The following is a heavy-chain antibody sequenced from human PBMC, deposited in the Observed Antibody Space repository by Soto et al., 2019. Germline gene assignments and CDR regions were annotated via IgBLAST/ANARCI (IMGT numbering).Heavy chain of an antibody. V-gene: IGHV1-2*02. CDR2: INPNSGGT. Sequence: QVQMVQSGAEVKKTGASVRVSCKTSGYTFTTFGINWVRQAPGQGLEWMGWINPNSGGTHHAQKFQGRVTMTRDTSISTAYMELSRLRSGDTAVYYCARVRSYYDSSGSFDFWGQGTLVTVSS. CDR1: GYTFTTFG. CDR3: ARVRSYYDSSGSFDF. D-gene: IGHD3-22*01. J-gene: IGHJ4*02.